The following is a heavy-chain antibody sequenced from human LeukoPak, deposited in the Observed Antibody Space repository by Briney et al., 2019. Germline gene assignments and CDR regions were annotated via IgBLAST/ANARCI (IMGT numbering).Heavy chain of an antibody. CDR2: VSAYNGNT. CDR3: ARELGYCSSTSCYFDP. V-gene: IGHV1-18*01. Sequence: GASVKVSCKASDYTFTSYGISWVRQAPGQGLEWMGWVSAYNGNTNYAQKLQGGVTMTTDTSTSTAYMELRSLRSDDTAVYYCARELGYCSSTSCYFDPWGQGTLVTVSS. CDR1: DYTFTSYG. D-gene: IGHD2-2*01. J-gene: IGHJ5*02.